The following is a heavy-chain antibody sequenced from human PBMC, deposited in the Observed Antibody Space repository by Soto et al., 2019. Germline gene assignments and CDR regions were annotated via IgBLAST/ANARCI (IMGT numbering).Heavy chain of an antibody. CDR3: TKDVTGDIGADY. D-gene: IGHD2-21*02. CDR2: IKTSGDSI. V-gene: IGHV3-23*01. J-gene: IGHJ4*02. Sequence: PGGSLRLSCAASGFAFSSCVMSWVRPAPGKGLEWVSTIKTSGDSIFYADPVKGRFTASRDDSRNTLYLQMDSLRAEDTATYYCTKDVTGDIGADYWGPGTPVTVSS. CDR1: GFAFSSCV.